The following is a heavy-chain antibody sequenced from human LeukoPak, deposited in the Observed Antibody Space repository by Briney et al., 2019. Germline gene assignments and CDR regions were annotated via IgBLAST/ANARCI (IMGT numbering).Heavy chain of an antibody. V-gene: IGHV3-21*01. J-gene: IGHJ4*02. D-gene: IGHD3-16*01. CDR2: ISRTSEYI. CDR1: GFSFSIYF. CDR3: AGGGDFGY. Sequence: GSLRLSCAASGFSFSIYFRNWVRQAPGKGLEWVSSISRTSEYIHYADSVRGRFAISRDNAKNSVYLQMNSLRAEDTAVYFCAGGGDFGYWGQGILVTVSA.